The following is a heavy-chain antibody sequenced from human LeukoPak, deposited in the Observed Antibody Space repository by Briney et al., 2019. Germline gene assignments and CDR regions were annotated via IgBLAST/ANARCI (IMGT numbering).Heavy chain of an antibody. CDR2: IRSKANSYAT. J-gene: IGHJ6*02. V-gene: IGHV3-73*01. Sequence: GGSPKLSCAASGFTFSGSAMHWVRQASGKGLEWVGRIRSKANSYATAYAASVKGRFTISRDDSKNTAYLQMNSLKTEDTAVYYCTSPGSSSWYDFYYYGMDVWGQGTTVTVSS. D-gene: IGHD6-13*01. CDR1: GFTFSGSA. CDR3: TSPGSSSWYDFYYYGMDV.